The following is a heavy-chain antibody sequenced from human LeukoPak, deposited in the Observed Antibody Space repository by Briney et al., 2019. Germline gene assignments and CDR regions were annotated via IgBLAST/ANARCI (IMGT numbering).Heavy chain of an antibody. Sequence: GGSLRLSCATSGFTFTSYAMNWVRQAPGKGLEWVSAVTGPGDTTYYADSVKGRFFMSREDSKTTVYLQMNSLRAEDTAIYYCAKGAEIDLWGQGTLVTVSS. J-gene: IGHJ5*02. CDR2: VTGPGDTT. D-gene: IGHD3-16*01. CDR3: AKGAEIDL. CDR1: GFTFTSYA. V-gene: IGHV3-23*01.